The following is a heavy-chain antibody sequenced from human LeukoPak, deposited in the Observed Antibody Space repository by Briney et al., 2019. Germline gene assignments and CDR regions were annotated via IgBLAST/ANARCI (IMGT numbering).Heavy chain of an antibody. J-gene: IGHJ5*02. V-gene: IGHV3-23*01. D-gene: IGHD3-22*01. Sequence: QPGGSLRLSCAASGFTVSSNYMSWVRQAPGKGLEWVSAISGSGGSTYYADSVKGRFTISRDNSKNTLYLQMNSLRAEDTAVYYCAKDRGSGYYYNWFDPWGQGTLVTVSS. CDR2: ISGSGGST. CDR1: GFTVSSNY. CDR3: AKDRGSGYYYNWFDP.